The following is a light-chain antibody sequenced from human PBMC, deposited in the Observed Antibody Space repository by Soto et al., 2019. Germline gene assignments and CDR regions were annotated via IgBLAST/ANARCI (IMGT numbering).Light chain of an antibody. CDR2: GAS. V-gene: IGKV3D-7*01. CDR1: QSIDSNY. Sequence: EIVMTHSPGTLSLSPCETVTLSFSASQSIDSNYLSWYQQKAGQAPRLLISGASTRATGIPARFSGSGSGTDFTLTISSLQAEDFAVYYCQQDYNLPFTFGQGTRLEIK. J-gene: IGKJ5*01. CDR3: QQDYNLPFT.